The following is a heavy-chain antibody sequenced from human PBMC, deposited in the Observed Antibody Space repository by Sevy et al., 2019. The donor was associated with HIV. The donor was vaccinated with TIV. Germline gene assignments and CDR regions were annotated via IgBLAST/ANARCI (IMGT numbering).Heavy chain of an antibody. CDR3: ARLTTKPTSDLYGMDV. V-gene: IGHV1-2*02. D-gene: IGHD4-17*01. Sequence: ASVKVSCKASGYIFTDYYIHWVRQAPGQGLEWMAWINSDSGVINYAQRFQGEVTVTRDTSLSTAYLELSRLKSNDTAIYYCARLTTKPTSDLYGMDVWGQGTTVTVSS. CDR1: GYIFTDYY. CDR2: INSDSGVI. J-gene: IGHJ6*02.